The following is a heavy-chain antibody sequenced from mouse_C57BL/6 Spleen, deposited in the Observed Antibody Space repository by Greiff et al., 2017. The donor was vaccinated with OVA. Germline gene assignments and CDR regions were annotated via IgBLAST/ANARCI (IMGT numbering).Heavy chain of an antibody. J-gene: IGHJ3*01. CDR3: GVFAY. Sequence: VQLQQSGAELVRPGTSVKLSCKASGYTFTSYWMHWVKQRPGQGLEWIGVIDPSDSYTNYNQKFKGKATLTVDTSSSTAYMQLSSLTSEDAAVYYCGVFAYWGQGTLVTVSA. CDR2: IDPSDSYT. CDR1: GYTFTSYW. V-gene: IGHV1-59*01.